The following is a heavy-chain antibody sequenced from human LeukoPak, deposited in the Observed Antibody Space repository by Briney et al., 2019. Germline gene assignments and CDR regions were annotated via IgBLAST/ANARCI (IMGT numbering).Heavy chain of an antibody. CDR2: INPNSGGT. CDR1: GYTFTSYG. D-gene: IGHD3-3*01. CDR3: ARDFSDFWTQGFFQH. Sequence: ASVKVSCKASGYTFTSYGISWVRQAPGQGLEWMGWINPNSGGTNYAQKFQGRVTMTRDTSISTAYMELSRLRSDDTAVYYCARDFSDFWTQGFFQHWGQGTLVTVSS. V-gene: IGHV1-2*02. J-gene: IGHJ1*01.